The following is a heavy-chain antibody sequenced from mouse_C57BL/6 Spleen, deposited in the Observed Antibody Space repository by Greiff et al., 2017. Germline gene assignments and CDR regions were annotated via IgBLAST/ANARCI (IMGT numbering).Heavy chain of an antibody. V-gene: IGHV1-59*01. J-gene: IGHJ4*01. CDR1: GYTFTSYW. D-gene: IGHD1-1*01. CDR3: ARSLYYDDSNYGGYAMDY. Sequence: VQLQQPGAELARLGTSVKLSCKASGYTFTSYWMHWVKQRPGQGLEWIGVIDPSDSYTNYKQKFKGKAKLTVDTSATTANLQLSSLTSEDSAVYYFARSLYYDDSNYGGYAMDYWGQGTSVTVSS. CDR2: IDPSDSYT.